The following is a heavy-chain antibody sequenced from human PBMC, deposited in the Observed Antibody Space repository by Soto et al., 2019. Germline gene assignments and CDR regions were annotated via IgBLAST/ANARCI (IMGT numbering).Heavy chain of an antibody. Sequence: QVQLVESGGGLVEPGGSLRLSCAASGFIFTDYSMTWIRQAPGKGLEWVSYISNGDETTQYADSVKGLFTVSRDNAKKVLFREMSRLRVDYTAVYYCARDPKRRDGYNFDSWGRGGLVTVSS. CDR2: ISNGDETT. J-gene: IGHJ4*02. V-gene: IGHV3-11*01. D-gene: IGHD5-12*01. CDR3: ARDPKRRDGYNFDS. CDR1: GFIFTDYS.